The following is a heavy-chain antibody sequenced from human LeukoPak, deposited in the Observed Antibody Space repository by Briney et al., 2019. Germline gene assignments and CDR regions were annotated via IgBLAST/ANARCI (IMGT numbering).Heavy chain of an antibody. CDR3: ARRHSSSWSGDAFDI. D-gene: IGHD6-13*01. CDR2: IGTAGDT. V-gene: IGHV3-13*01. J-gene: IGHJ3*02. Sequence: GGSLRLSCAASGFTFSSYDMHWVRQAPGKGLEWVSAIGTAGDTYYPGSVKGRFTISRENAKNSLYLQMNSLRAGDTAVYYCARRHSSSWSGDAFDIWGQGTMVTVSS. CDR1: GFTFSSYD.